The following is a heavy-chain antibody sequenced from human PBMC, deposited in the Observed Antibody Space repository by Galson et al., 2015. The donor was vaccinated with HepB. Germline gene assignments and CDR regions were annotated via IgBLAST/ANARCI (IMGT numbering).Heavy chain of an antibody. CDR2: SYSDGST. CDR3: ARAPLGYCSTTSCYTGGGYAFRY. J-gene: IGHJ4*02. D-gene: IGHD2-2*02. Sequence: GLEWVSLSYSDGSTYYADSVKGRFTISRDNSKNTLYLQMNSLRAEDAAVYYCARAPLGYCSTTSCYTGGGYAFRYWGQGTLVTVSS. V-gene: IGHV3-66*01.